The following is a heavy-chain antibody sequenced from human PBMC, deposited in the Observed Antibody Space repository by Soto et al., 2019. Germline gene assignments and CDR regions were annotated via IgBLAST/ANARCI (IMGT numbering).Heavy chain of an antibody. J-gene: IGHJ6*02. Sequence: QVQLVQSGAEVKKPGSSVTVSCKASGGTFSSYAISWVRQAPGQGLEWMGRIIPFIGTANHAQKFQGTVTMTADESTSTPYMELTSLRSEDTAVYYCARVVMTTVPASYYYGIDVWGQGTTVTVSS. CDR3: ARVVMTTVPASYYYGIDV. V-gene: IGHV1-69*18. CDR1: GGTFSSYA. CDR2: IIPFIGTA. D-gene: IGHD4-4*01.